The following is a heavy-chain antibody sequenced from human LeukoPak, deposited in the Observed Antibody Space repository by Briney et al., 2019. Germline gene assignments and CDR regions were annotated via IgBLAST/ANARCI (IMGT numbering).Heavy chain of an antibody. CDR1: GYTFTSYY. V-gene: IGHV1-46*01. D-gene: IGHD6-6*01. CDR3: ARDLGAKSSSRGAFDI. Sequence: ASVKVSCKASGYTFTSYYMHWMRQAPGQGLEWMGIINPSGGSTSYAQKFQGRVTMTRDTSTSTVYMELSSLRSEDTAVYYCARDLGAKSSSRGAFDIWGQGTMVTVSS. CDR2: INPSGGST. J-gene: IGHJ3*02.